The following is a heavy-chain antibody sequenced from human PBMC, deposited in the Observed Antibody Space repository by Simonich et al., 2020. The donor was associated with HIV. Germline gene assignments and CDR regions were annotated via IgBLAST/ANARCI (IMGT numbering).Heavy chain of an antibody. D-gene: IGHD3-22*01. CDR1: GFTFSNYE. CDR2: INDSGTTI. Sequence: EVQLVESGGNLVQPGGSLRLSCAASGFTFSNYEMNWVRQAPGKGLAGISYINDSGTTIYYADSVMGRLTISRDNAKNSLFLQMSSLRAEETAVYYCVRDDSSSYEYFDYWGQGTLVTVSS. CDR3: VRDDSSSYEYFDY. V-gene: IGHV3-48*03. J-gene: IGHJ4*02.